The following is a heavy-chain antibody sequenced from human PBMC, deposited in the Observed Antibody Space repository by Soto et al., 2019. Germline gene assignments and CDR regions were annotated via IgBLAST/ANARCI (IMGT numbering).Heavy chain of an antibody. CDR2: IYYSGST. CDR3: ARVPVGGYSYGRYYYYYGMDV. V-gene: IGHV4-30-4*02. CDR1: GGSISSGDSY. Sequence: SETLSLTCTVSGGSISSGDSYWSWIRQPPGKGLEWIGYIYYSGSTYYNPSLKSRVTISVDTSKNQFSLKLSSVTAADTAVYYCARVPVGGYSYGRYYYYYGMDVWGQGTTVTVSS. D-gene: IGHD5-18*01. J-gene: IGHJ6*02.